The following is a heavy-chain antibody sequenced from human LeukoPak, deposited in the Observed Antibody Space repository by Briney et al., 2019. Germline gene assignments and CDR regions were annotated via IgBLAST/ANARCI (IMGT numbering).Heavy chain of an antibody. D-gene: IGHD6-19*01. CDR3: ARTIAVAGPYNWFDP. J-gene: IGHJ5*02. CDR1: NDSISSDY. CDR2: IYYSGST. V-gene: IGHV4-59*01. Sequence: PSRTLCLTSAISNDSISSDYGRWIGQRPGRGLERIGYIYYSGSTNYNPSLKSRVTISVDTSKNQFSLKLSSVTAADTAVYYCARTIAVAGPYNWFDPWGQGTLVTVSS.